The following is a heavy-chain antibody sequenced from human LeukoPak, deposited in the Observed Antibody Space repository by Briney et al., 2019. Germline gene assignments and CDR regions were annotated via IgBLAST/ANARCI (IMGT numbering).Heavy chain of an antibody. CDR3: ARGLDSSGCFDY. J-gene: IGHJ4*02. V-gene: IGHV1-69*05. D-gene: IGHD6-19*01. Sequence: AASGKVACKAAGGTFSSYAISWVRQAPGQGLEWMGGIIPIFGTANYGQKFQGRVRITTDESTSTAYMELSSLRSEDTAVYYCARGLDSSGCFDYWGQGTLVTVSS. CDR2: IIPIFGTA. CDR1: GGTFSSYA.